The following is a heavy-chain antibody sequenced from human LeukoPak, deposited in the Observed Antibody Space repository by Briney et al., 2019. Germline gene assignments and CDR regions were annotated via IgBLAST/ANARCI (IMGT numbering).Heavy chain of an antibody. CDR3: AGGIAATSDY. Sequence: SETLSLTCAVYGGSFNGYYWSWIRQPPGKGLEGIGYIYYSGSTNYNPSLKSRVTISVDTSKNQFSLKLSSVTAADTAVYYCAGGIAATSDYWGQGTLVTVSS. CDR2: IYYSGST. CDR1: GGSFNGYY. D-gene: IGHD6-13*01. V-gene: IGHV4-59*01. J-gene: IGHJ4*02.